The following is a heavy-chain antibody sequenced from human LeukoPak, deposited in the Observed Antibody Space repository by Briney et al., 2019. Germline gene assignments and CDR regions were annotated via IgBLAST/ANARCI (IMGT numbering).Heavy chain of an antibody. Sequence: ASVKVSCKASGYTSTNFDINWVRQATGQGLEGTGWMNLNSGKTGYRQEFQGRVTMTTNTSISTAYMELSSLRSEDTAVYYCGRGYAMDGWGQGTTVTVS. J-gene: IGHJ6*02. V-gene: IGHV1-8*01. CDR3: GRGYAMDG. CDR2: MNLNSGKT. CDR1: GYTSTNFD.